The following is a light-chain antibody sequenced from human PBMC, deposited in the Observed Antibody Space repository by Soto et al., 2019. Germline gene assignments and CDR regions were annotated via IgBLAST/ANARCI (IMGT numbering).Light chain of an antibody. CDR2: DGS. J-gene: IGLJ2*01. V-gene: IGLV2-14*01. CDR3: SSYTSSSTLV. Sequence: SALTQPASVSGSPGQSITISCTGTSSDVGGYNYVSWYQQHPGKAPKLMIYDGSNRPSGVSNRFSGSKSGNTASLTISGLQAEDEADYYCSSYTSSSTLVFGGGTKLTVL. CDR1: SSDVGGYNY.